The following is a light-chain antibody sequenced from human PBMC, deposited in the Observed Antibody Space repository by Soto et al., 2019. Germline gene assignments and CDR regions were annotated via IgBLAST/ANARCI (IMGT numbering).Light chain of an antibody. V-gene: IGKV1-5*01. Sequence: DLQMTQSPSTLSASVGDRVTITCRASQSISTWLAWYQLKPGKAPKVLISDASSLESGVQSRFSGSGSGTDFTLTIRSLQPDDFAAYYCQQYNSYSLTFGQGTKVDIK. CDR1: QSISTW. J-gene: IGKJ1*01. CDR3: QQYNSYSLT. CDR2: DAS.